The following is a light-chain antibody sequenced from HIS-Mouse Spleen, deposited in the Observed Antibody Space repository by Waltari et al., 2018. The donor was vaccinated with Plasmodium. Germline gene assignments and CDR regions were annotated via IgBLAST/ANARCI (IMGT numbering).Light chain of an antibody. V-gene: IGLV2-14*01. CDR1: SSDVGGYNY. CDR2: EVS. J-gene: IGLJ3*02. CDR3: SSYTSSSTLV. Sequence: QSALTQPASVSGSPGQSITISCTGTSSDVGGYNYVSWYQQHPGKAPNLMIYEVSNRPSGVSTRFSRSKSGNTASLTISGLQAEDEADYYCSSYTSSSTLVFGGGTKLTVL.